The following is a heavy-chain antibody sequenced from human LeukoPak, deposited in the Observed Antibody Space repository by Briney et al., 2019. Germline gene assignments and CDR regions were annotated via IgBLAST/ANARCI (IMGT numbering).Heavy chain of an antibody. CDR1: GLSFSGYY. CDR3: ASEGHYRPDAFDI. J-gene: IGHJ3*02. D-gene: IGHD4-11*01. CDR2: INHSGST. V-gene: IGHV4-34*01. Sequence: PSETLSLTCAVYGLSFSGYYWSWIRQPPGKGLEWIGEINHSGSTNYNPSLKSRVTISVDTSKNQFSLKLNSVTAADTAVYYCASEGHYRPDAFDIWGQGTMVTVSS.